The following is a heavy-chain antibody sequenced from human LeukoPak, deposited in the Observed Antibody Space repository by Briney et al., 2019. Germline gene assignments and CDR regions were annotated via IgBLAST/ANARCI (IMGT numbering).Heavy chain of an antibody. CDR3: ASHPGYNWFDP. J-gene: IGHJ5*02. Sequence: SETLSLTCTVSGYSISSGYYWGWIRQPPGKGLEWIGSIYHSGSTYYNPSLKSRVTISVDTSKNQFSLKLSSVTAADTAVYYCASHPGYNWFDPWGQGTLVTVSS. CDR1: GYSISSGYY. V-gene: IGHV4-38-2*02. CDR2: IYHSGST.